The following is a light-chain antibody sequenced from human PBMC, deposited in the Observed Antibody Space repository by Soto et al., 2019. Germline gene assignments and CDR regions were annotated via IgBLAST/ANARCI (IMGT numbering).Light chain of an antibody. V-gene: IGLV2-14*01. Sequence: QSVLTQPASVSGSPGQSITISCTGTSGDIGAYNFVSWYLHHPGKAPKLMIYEVSLRPSGVSNRFSASKSGNTASLTISGLQAEDEADYYCSSYTSRSTVVFGGGTKLTVL. CDR3: SSYTSRSTVV. CDR1: SGDIGAYNF. CDR2: EVS. J-gene: IGLJ2*01.